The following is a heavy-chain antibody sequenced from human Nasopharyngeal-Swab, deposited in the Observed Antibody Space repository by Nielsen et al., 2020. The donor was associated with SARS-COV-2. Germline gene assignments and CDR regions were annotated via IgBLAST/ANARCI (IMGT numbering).Heavy chain of an antibody. CDR2: ISWNSGSI. CDR1: GLTFDDYA. D-gene: IGHD3-22*01. CDR3: ANLYYYDSSGYPGGDY. V-gene: IGHV3-9*01. J-gene: IGHJ4*02. Sequence: SLKISCAASGLTFDDYAMHWVRQAPGKGLEWVSGISWNSGSIGYADSVKGRFTISRDNAKNSLYLQMNSLRAEDTALYYCANLYYYDSSGYPGGDYWGQGTLVTVSS.